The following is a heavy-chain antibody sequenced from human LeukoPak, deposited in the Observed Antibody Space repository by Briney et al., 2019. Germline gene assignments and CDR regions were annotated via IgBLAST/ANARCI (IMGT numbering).Heavy chain of an antibody. CDR3: ARDSGDGYNWPGHFDY. J-gene: IGHJ4*02. D-gene: IGHD5-24*01. CDR1: GFTFSSYA. V-gene: IGHV3-30-3*01. CDR2: ISYDGSNK. Sequence: GSLRLFCAGSGFTFSSYAMHWVRQAPGKGVEGVAVISYDGSNKYYADSVKGRFTISRDNSKNTLYLQMNSLRAEDTAVYYCARDSGDGYNWPGHFDYWGQGTLVTVSS.